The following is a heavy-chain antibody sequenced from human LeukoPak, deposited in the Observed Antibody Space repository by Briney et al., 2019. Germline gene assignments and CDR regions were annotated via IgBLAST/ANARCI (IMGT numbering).Heavy chain of an antibody. CDR2: IWTNGVNK. V-gene: IGHV3-33*06. CDR3: AKERTPFDAFHM. J-gene: IGHJ3*02. Sequence: GGSLRLSCAASGFIFRNYGMRWVRQTPGKGLEWVAVIWTNGVNKYYADSVKGRFTTSRDNSENTLSLQMNDLRAEDTAVYYCAKERTPFDAFHMWGQGTVVTV. CDR1: GFIFRNYG.